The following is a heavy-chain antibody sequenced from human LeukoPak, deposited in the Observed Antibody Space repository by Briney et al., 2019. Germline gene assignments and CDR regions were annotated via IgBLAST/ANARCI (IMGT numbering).Heavy chain of an antibody. V-gene: IGHV3-7*03. CDR3: VRVYSSSSGKNAFDV. D-gene: IGHD6-6*01. CDR1: GFTFSSYW. J-gene: IGHJ3*01. Sequence: GGSLRLSCAASGFTFSSYWMSWVRQAPGKGLEWVANIKEDGSKKDYVDSVKGRFTISRDNAKDSLHLEVNSLRAEDTAMYYCVRVYSSSSGKNAFDVWGQGTMVTVSS. CDR2: IKEDGSKK.